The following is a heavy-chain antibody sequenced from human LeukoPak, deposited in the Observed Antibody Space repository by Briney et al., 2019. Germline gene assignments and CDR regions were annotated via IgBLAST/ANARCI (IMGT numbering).Heavy chain of an antibody. Sequence: SETLSLTCTVSGGSISSSSYYWGWIRQPPGKGLEWIGYIYYSGSTNYNPSLKSRVTISVDTSKNQFSLKLSSVTAADTAVYYCARVRGYYGSGNNWFDPWGQGTLVTVSS. V-gene: IGHV4-61*05. D-gene: IGHD3-10*01. CDR1: GGSISSSSYY. CDR2: IYYSGST. J-gene: IGHJ5*02. CDR3: ARVRGYYGSGNNWFDP.